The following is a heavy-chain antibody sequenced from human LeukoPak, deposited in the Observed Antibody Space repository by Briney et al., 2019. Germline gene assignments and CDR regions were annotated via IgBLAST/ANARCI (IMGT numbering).Heavy chain of an antibody. V-gene: IGHV4-31*03. J-gene: IGHJ4*02. Sequence: PSETLSLTCTVSGGSISSGGYYWSWIRQHPGKGLEWIGYIYYSGSTYYNPSLKSRVTISVDTSKNQFSLKLSSVTAADTAVYYCARGVSMKRWLQSRGSDYWGQGTLVTVSS. CDR2: IYYSGST. CDR3: ARGVSMKRWLQSRGSDY. D-gene: IGHD5-24*01. CDR1: GGSISSGGYY.